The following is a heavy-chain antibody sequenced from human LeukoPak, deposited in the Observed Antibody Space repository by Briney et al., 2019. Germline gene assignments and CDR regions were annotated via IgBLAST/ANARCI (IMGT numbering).Heavy chain of an antibody. CDR2: IIPIFGTA. CDR3: ARDTKGGVNWFDP. J-gene: IGHJ5*02. Sequence: SVKVSCKASGGTFSSYAISWVRQAPGQGLEWMGGIIPIFGTANYAQKFQGRVTITADKSTSTAYMELSSLRSEDTAVYYCARDTKGGVNWFDPWGQGTLVTVSS. D-gene: IGHD2-2*01. V-gene: IGHV1-69*06. CDR1: GGTFSSYA.